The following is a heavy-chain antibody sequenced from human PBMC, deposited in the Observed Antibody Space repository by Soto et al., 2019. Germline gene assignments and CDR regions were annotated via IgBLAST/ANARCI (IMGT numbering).Heavy chain of an antibody. CDR3: ARAVAGFVDY. CDR1: GFTVSSNY. D-gene: IGHD6-19*01. CDR2: IYSGGST. Sequence: GGSLRLSCAASGFTVSSNYMSWVRQAPGKGLEWVSVIYSGGSTYYADSVKGRFTISRHNSKNTLYLQMNSLRAEDTAVYCCARAVAGFVDYWGQGTLVTVSS. V-gene: IGHV3-53*04. J-gene: IGHJ4*02.